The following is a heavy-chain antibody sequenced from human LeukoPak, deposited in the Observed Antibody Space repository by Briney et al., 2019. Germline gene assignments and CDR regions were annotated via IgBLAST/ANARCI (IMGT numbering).Heavy chain of an antibody. J-gene: IGHJ4*02. CDR2: ISSGGRT. CDR3: ARVGRGYHTWGSYYCDH. D-gene: IGHD3-16*01. Sequence: PSETLSLTCTVSGDSFSSYHWSWLRQPPGKGLEWIGYISSGGRTSYNPSLQSRVTISVDTSKNQFSLKLSSVTAADTAVYYCARVGRGYHTWGSYYCDHWGQGTLVSVSS. CDR1: GDSFSSYH. V-gene: IGHV4-59*01.